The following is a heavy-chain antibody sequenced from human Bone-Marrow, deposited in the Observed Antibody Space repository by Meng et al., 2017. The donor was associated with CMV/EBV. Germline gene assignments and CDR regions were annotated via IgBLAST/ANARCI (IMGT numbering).Heavy chain of an antibody. D-gene: IGHD3-3*01. J-gene: IGHJ4*02. CDR2: IIPILGIA. V-gene: IGHV1-69*02. CDR3: ASSYEYWSGYTEQYYFDY. CDR1: GGTFSSYT. Sequence: SVKVSCKASGGTFSSYTISWVRQAPGQGLEWMGRIIPILGIANYAQKFQGRDTLTANKATSTAYMELSSLRSEDTAVYYRASSYEYWSGYTEQYYFDYWGQGTLVTVSS.